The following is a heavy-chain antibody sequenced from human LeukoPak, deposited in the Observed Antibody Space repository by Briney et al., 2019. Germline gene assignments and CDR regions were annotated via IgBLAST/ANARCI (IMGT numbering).Heavy chain of an antibody. CDR1: GGSTSTYY. CDR2: IYYSGST. J-gene: IGHJ5*02. CDR3: ARGDSSGYYAWFDP. Sequence: SETLSLTCTVSGGSTSTYYWSWIRQTPGQGLEWIGYIYYSGSTNYNPSLKSRVTISVDTSKNQFSLKLSSVTAADTAVYYCARGDSSGYYAWFDPWGQGTLVTVSS. V-gene: IGHV4-59*01. D-gene: IGHD3-22*01.